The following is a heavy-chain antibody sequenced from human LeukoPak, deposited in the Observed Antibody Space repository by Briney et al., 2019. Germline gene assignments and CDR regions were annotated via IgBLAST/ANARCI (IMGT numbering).Heavy chain of an antibody. D-gene: IGHD3-10*01. CDR2: ISAYNGNT. CDR3: ARDLDPITMVRGVPEPFGI. J-gene: IGHJ3*02. V-gene: IGHV1-18*01. Sequence: GGPVTVSCKASGYTFTSYGISWVRQAPGQGLEWMGWISAYNGNTDYAQKLQGRVTMTTDTSTSTAYMELRSLRSDDTAVYYCARDLDPITMVRGVPEPFGIWGQGTMVTVSS. CDR1: GYTFTSYG.